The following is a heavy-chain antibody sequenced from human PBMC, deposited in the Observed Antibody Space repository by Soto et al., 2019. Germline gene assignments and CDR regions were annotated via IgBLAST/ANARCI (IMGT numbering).Heavy chain of an antibody. Sequence: EVQLVESGGDFVKPGGSLRISCAASGFTFSNAWMSWVRQAPGKGLEWVGLIKTTTDGGTTDYAAPVKGRFSILRDDSKNTVYLQMSSLKTEDTGVYYCIAPYDFWSGLHYYYYYGMDVWGQGTTVTVSS. CDR3: IAPYDFWSGLHYYYYYGMDV. V-gene: IGHV3-15*01. CDR1: GFTFSNAW. J-gene: IGHJ6*02. CDR2: IKTTTDGGTT. D-gene: IGHD3-3*01.